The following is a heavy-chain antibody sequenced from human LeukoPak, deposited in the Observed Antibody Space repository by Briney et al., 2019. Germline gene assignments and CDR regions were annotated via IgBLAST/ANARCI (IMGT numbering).Heavy chain of an antibody. CDR3: TTDAYGSGSPPGFGNY. CDR1: GFTFSNAW. V-gene: IGHV3-15*01. D-gene: IGHD3-10*01. Sequence: PGGSLRLSCAASGFTFSNAWMSWVRQAPGKGLEWVGRIKSKTDGGTTDYAAPVKGRFTISRDDSKNTLYLQMNSLKTEDTAVYYCTTDAYGSGSPPGFGNYWGQGTLVTVSS. J-gene: IGHJ4*02. CDR2: IKSKTDGGTT.